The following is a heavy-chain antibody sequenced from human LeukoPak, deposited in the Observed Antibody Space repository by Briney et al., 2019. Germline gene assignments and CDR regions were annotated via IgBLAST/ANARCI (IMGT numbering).Heavy chain of an antibody. V-gene: IGHV1-46*01. CDR3: ARDRWELLLPDY. D-gene: IGHD1-26*01. Sequence: ASVKVSCKASGYTFTSYYMHWVRQAPGQGLEWMGIINPSGGSTSYAQKFQGRVTMTRDTSTSTVYMELRSLRSEDTAVYYCARDRWELLLPDYWGQETLVTVSS. J-gene: IGHJ4*02. CDR2: INPSGGST. CDR1: GYTFTSYY.